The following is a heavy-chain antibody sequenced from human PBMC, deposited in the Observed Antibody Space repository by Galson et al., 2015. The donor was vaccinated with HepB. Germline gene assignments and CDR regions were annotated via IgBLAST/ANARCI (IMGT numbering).Heavy chain of an antibody. D-gene: IGHD3/OR15-3a*01. J-gene: IGHJ4*02. Sequence: SLRLSCAVPGFSIRSESMGWLRQAPGKGLEWVANIREDGTNKYYLDSVRGRFTISRDTAQNSLYLQIHPLRAEDTAVYYCARYRRGGLYYFDYWGQGTLVTVSS. V-gene: IGHV3-7*03. CDR2: IREDGTNK. CDR1: GFSIRSES. CDR3: ARYRRGGLYYFDY.